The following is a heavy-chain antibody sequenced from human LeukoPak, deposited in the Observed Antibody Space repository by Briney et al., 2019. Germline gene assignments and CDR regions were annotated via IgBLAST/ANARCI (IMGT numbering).Heavy chain of an antibody. CDR1: GGSIISTSFY. CDR3: ARLYYDSRGYYWFDR. J-gene: IGHJ5*02. Sequence: SETLSLTCTVSGGSIISTSFYWGWIRQPPGKGMAWLGSIYHSGSTYDNPSLKSRVTISVDRSKNQFSLKLSSVTAADTAVYYCARLYYDSRGYYWFDRWGQGTLVTVSS. CDR2: IYHSGST. V-gene: IGHV4-39*01. D-gene: IGHD3-22*01.